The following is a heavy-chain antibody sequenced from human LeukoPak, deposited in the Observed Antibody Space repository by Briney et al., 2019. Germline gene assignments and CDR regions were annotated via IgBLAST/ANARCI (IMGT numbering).Heavy chain of an antibody. J-gene: IGHJ4*02. V-gene: IGHV3-23*01. CDR3: AKGDCGIDCSVFDY. CDR1: GFTFSNYA. Sequence: GGSLRLSCAASGFTFSNYAMTWVRQVPGKGLQWVSLISDSGGATYYADSVRGRFTISRDNSKDTLYLQMNSLRADDTAMYYCAKGDCGIDCSVFDYWGRGTLVSVSS. D-gene: IGHD2-21*02. CDR2: ISDSGGAT.